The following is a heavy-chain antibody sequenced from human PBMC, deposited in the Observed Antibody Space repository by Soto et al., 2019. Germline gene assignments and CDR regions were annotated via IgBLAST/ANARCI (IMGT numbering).Heavy chain of an antibody. CDR2: ISYDGSNK. CDR1: GFTFSSYA. J-gene: IGHJ3*02. V-gene: IGHV3-30-3*01. D-gene: IGHD1-26*01. Sequence: PGGSLRLSCAASGFTFSSYAMHWVRQAPGKGLEWVAVISYDGSNKYYADSVKGRFTISRDNSKNTLYLQMNSLRAEDTAVYYCARDFVSLSYYGAFDIWGQGTMVTVSS. CDR3: ARDFVSLSYYGAFDI.